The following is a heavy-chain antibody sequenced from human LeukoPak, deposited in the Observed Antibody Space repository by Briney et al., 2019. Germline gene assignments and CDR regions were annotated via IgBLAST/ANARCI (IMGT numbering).Heavy chain of an antibody. D-gene: IGHD3-10*01. CDR1: GGSISSYY. CDR3: ARVNYGSGAYYFDH. J-gene: IGHJ4*02. CDR2: IYTSGTT. Sequence: SETLSLTCTVSGGSISSYYWSWIRQPAGKGLEWIGRIYTSGTTNYNPSLKSRVTMLVDTSKNQFSLKLSSVTAADTAVYYCARVNYGSGAYYFDHWGQGTLVTVSS. V-gene: IGHV4-4*07.